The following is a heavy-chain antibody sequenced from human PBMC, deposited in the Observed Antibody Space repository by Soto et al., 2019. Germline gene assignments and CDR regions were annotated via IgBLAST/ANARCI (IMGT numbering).Heavy chain of an antibody. CDR3: ARYRFEGATTYFDY. Sequence: SETLSLTCAVSGGSISSSNWWSWVRQPPGKGLEWIGEIYHSGSTNYNPSLKSRVTISVDKSKNQFSLKLSSVTAADTAVYYCARYRFEGATTYFDYWGQGTLVTVSS. J-gene: IGHJ4*02. CDR1: GGSISSSNW. D-gene: IGHD1-26*01. V-gene: IGHV4-4*02. CDR2: IYHSGST.